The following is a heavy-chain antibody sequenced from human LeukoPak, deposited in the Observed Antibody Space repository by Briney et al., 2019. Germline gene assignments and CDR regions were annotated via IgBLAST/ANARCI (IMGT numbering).Heavy chain of an antibody. CDR2: IYHSGST. J-gene: IGHJ3*02. CDR3: AREPRSIGNAFDI. V-gene: IGHV4-30-2*01. Sequence: SETLSLTCTVSGGPISSGGYYWSWIRQPPGKGLEWIGYIYHSGSTYYNPSLKSRVTISVDRSKNQFSLKLSSVTAADTAVYYCAREPRSIGNAFDIWGQGTMVTVSS. CDR1: GGPISSGGYY. D-gene: IGHD3-10*01.